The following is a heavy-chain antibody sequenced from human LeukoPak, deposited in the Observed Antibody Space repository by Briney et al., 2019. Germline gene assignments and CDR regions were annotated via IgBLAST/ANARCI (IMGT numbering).Heavy chain of an antibody. Sequence: PGGSLRLSCAASGFTFSNYAMSWVRQAPGKGLEWVSSIYGSGGRTYYADSVKGRLTISRDDSKNTLYLQMNSLRAEDTAVYYCARDPDSYGRQSYYYMDVWGKGTTVTVSS. CDR2: IYGSGGRT. CDR1: GFTFSNYA. J-gene: IGHJ6*03. D-gene: IGHD5-18*01. CDR3: ARDPDSYGRQSYYYMDV. V-gene: IGHV3-23*01.